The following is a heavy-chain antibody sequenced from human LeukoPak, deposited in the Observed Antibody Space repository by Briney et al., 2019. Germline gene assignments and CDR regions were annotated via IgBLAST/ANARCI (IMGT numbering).Heavy chain of an antibody. CDR3: ASSGSYYFDY. CDR1: GGSISSYY. Sequence: SETLSLTCTVSGGSISSYYWSWLRQPPGKGLEWIGYIYYSGSTNYNPSLKSRVTISVDTSKNQFSLKLSSVTAADTAVYYCASSGSYYFDYWGQGTLVTVSS. J-gene: IGHJ4*02. D-gene: IGHD1-26*01. CDR2: IYYSGST. V-gene: IGHV4-59*08.